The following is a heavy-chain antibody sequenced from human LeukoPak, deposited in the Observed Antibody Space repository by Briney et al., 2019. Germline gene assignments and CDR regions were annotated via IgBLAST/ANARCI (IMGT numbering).Heavy chain of an antibody. V-gene: IGHV3-48*04. D-gene: IGHD5-12*01. CDR1: GFTFSSYS. J-gene: IGHJ6*03. Sequence: GGSLRLSCAASGFTFSSYSMNWVRQAPGKGLEWLSYISSSSSTIYYADSVKGRFTISRDNAKNSLYLQMNSLRAEDTAVYYCARQTPHIVATPGSGYYYYYYMDVWGKGTTVTVSS. CDR2: ISSSSSTI. CDR3: ARQTPHIVATPGSGYYYYYYMDV.